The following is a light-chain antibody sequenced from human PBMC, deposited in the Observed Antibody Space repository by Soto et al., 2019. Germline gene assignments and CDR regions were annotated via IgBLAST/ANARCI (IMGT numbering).Light chain of an antibody. CDR2: EVS. Sequence: QSALTQPASVSGSPGQSITISCTGTSSDIGGYDYVSWYQQHPGTAPKLMIYEVSNRPSGVSNRFSGSKSGNTASLTISGLQAEDEAIYYCNSFTTSSTWVFGGGTKLTVL. J-gene: IGLJ3*02. V-gene: IGLV2-14*01. CDR3: NSFTTSSTWV. CDR1: SSDIGGYDY.